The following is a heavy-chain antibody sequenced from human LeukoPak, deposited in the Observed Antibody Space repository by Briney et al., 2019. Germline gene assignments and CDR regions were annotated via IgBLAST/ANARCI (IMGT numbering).Heavy chain of an antibody. V-gene: IGHV4-59*12. CDR2: IYYSGST. D-gene: IGHD5-18*01. J-gene: IGHJ4*02. CDR3: VRGIGDTAIWLYYFNY. CDR1: GGSISNYY. Sequence: SETLSLTCTVSGGSISNYYWTWIRQPPGKGLEWIGYIYYSGSTGYNPSLKSRVTMSVDTSKNQFSLKLSSVTAADTAVYYCVRGIGDTAIWLYYFNYWGQGTLVTVSS.